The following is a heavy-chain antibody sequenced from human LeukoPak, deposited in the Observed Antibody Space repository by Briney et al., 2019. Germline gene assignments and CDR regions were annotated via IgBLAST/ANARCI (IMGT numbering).Heavy chain of an antibody. Sequence: GGSLRLSCAASGFTFSSYAMSWVRQAPGKGLEWVPAISGSGGSTYYADSVKGRFTISRDDSKNTLYLQMNSLRAEDTAVYYCAVSGSYYFDYWGQGTLVTVSS. CDR3: AVSGSYYFDY. CDR2: ISGSGGST. D-gene: IGHD1-26*01. J-gene: IGHJ4*02. V-gene: IGHV3-23*01. CDR1: GFTFSSYA.